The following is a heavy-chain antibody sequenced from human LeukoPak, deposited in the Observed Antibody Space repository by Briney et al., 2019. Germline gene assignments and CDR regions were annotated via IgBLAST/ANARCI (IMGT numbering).Heavy chain of an antibody. Sequence: SETLSLTCTVSGGSISDYYWSWIRQSPGKGLEWIGYIAYSGSTIYKPSLKSRVTISLDTSEKQFSLKLNSVTTADAAGYCCARSHAYNSVVWDFWGQGTPVTVSS. CDR3: ARSHAYNSVVWDF. J-gene: IGHJ6*02. D-gene: IGHD5-24*01. V-gene: IGHV4-59*08. CDR1: GGSISDYY. CDR2: IAYSGST.